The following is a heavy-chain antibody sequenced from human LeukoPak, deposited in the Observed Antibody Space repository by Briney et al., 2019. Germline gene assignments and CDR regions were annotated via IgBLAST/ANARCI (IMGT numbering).Heavy chain of an antibody. V-gene: IGHV4-39*07. Sequence: SETLSLTCTVSGGSISSSSYYWGWIRQPPGKGLEWIGSIYYSGSTYYNPSLKSRVTISVDTSKNQFSLKLSSVTAADTAVYYCAKQGRNSSGWYYYYYYMDVWGKGTTVTISS. J-gene: IGHJ6*03. CDR3: AKQGRNSSGWYYYYYYMDV. CDR2: IYYSGST. CDR1: GGSISSSSYY. D-gene: IGHD6-19*01.